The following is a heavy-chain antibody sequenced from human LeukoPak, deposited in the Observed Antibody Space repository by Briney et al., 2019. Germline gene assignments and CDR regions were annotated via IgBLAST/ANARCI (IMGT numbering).Heavy chain of an antibody. J-gene: IGHJ5*02. Sequence: SETLSLTCTVSGGSISSYYWSWIRQPPGKGLEWIGYIYYSGSTNYNPSLKSRVTISVDTSKNQFSLKLSSVTAADTAVYYCARGRSDYVWWFDPWGQGTLVTVSS. CDR1: GGSISSYY. CDR2: IYYSGST. V-gene: IGHV4-59*01. CDR3: ARGRSDYVWWFDP. D-gene: IGHD3-16*01.